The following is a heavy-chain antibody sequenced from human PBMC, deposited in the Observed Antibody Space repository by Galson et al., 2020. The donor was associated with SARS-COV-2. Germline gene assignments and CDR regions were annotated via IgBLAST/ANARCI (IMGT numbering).Heavy chain of an antibody. CDR1: GGSISSSSYY. D-gene: IGHD2-2*01. Sequence: SETLSITCTVSGGSISSSSYYWGWIRQPPGKGLEWIGSIYYSGSTYYNPSLKSRVTISVDTSKNQFSLKLSSVTAADTAVYYCARRVGTVPAANWFDPWGQGTLVTVSS. CDR2: IYYSGST. V-gene: IGHV4-39*07. J-gene: IGHJ5*02. CDR3: ARRVGTVPAANWFDP.